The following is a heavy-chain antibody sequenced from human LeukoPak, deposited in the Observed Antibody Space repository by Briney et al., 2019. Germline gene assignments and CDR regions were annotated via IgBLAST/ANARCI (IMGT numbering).Heavy chain of an antibody. V-gene: IGHV3-23*01. CDR2: ISDSGVTA. Sequence: GGSLRLSCVVSGFTFSNYAMSWVRQAPGQGLDWVSAISDSGVTAYYADSVKGRFTISRDNSESTLYLQMNSLRADDTAMYFCARHRSGSNYDAFHIWGQGTMVTVS. CDR1: GFTFSNYA. CDR3: ARHRSGSNYDAFHI. D-gene: IGHD1-26*01. J-gene: IGHJ3*02.